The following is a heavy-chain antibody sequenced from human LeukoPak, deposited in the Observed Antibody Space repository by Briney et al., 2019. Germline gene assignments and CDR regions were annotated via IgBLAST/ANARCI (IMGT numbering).Heavy chain of an antibody. V-gene: IGHV1-8*01. D-gene: IGHD3-3*01. Sequence: GASVKVSYMTSVYTFPIYDILWVRQATAQGLECMGCMNPNSGRTGYAQKFQSRVTMTRNTSISTAYMELSSLRSEDTAVYYCARGPLNYGFWSGFTSRAFDIWGQGTMVTVSS. J-gene: IGHJ3*02. CDR2: MNPNSGRT. CDR1: VYTFPIYD. CDR3: ARGPLNYGFWSGFTSRAFDI.